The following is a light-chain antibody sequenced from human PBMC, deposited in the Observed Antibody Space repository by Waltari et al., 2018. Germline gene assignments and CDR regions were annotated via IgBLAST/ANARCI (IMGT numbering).Light chain of an antibody. Sequence: QSALTQPASVSGPPGQSITISCTGTSSDIGRYEYVSWYQQHPGKAPKLMIYDVSNRPSGVSARFSGSKSGNTASLTISGLQAEDEGDYYCSSYTTSSTLVFGGGTKLTVL. J-gene: IGLJ2*01. V-gene: IGLV2-14*03. CDR2: DVS. CDR3: SSYTTSSTLV. CDR1: SSDIGRYEY.